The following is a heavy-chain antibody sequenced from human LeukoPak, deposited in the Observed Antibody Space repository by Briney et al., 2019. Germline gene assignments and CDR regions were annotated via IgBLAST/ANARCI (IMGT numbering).Heavy chain of an antibody. V-gene: IGHV3-74*01. J-gene: IGHJ4*02. D-gene: IGHD3-22*01. CDR1: GFTFSSHW. CDR3: ARGGYYDSSGYSSFVYFDY. Sequence: GGSLRLSCAASGFTFSSHWMHWVRQAPGKGLVWVSRINSDGSSRSYADSVKGRFTISRDNAKNTLYLQMNSLRAEDTAVYYCARGGYYDSSGYSSFVYFDYWGQGTLVTVSS. CDR2: INSDGSSR.